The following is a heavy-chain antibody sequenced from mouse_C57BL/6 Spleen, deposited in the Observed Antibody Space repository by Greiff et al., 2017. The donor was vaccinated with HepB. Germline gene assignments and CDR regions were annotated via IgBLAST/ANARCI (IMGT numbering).Heavy chain of an antibody. Sequence: VQLQQSGPELVKPGASVKISCKASGYAFSSSWMNWVKQRPGKGLEWIGRIYPGDGDTNYNGKFKGKATLTADKSSSTAYMQLSSLTSEDSAVYFCAPIYDGNYVAMDYWGQGTSVTVSS. CDR3: APIYDGNYVAMDY. D-gene: IGHD2-1*01. J-gene: IGHJ4*01. CDR1: GYAFSSSW. CDR2: IYPGDGDT. V-gene: IGHV1-82*01.